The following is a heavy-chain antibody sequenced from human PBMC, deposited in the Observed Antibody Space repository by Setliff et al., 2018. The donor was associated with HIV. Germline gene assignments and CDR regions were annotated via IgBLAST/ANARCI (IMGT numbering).Heavy chain of an antibody. CDR3: VRDGASGYLSN. V-gene: IGHV1-69*13. Sequence: SVKVSCKASGGTFRSFGISWVRQAPGKGLEWVGGINPMFGTANYAQKYLGRVTIRADESTITAHLELSSLTYEDTAVFYCVRDGASGYLSNWGQGTPVTVS. CDR1: GGTFRSFG. J-gene: IGHJ4*02. CDR2: INPMFGTA. D-gene: IGHD5-12*01.